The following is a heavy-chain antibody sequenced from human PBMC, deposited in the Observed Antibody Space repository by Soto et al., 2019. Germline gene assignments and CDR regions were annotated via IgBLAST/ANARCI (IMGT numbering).Heavy chain of an antibody. V-gene: IGHV4-34*01. CDR3: SRGPPETTAALGCLIYHYF. CDR2: INHIESA. CDR1: GGSFSGYS. J-gene: IGHJ1*01. D-gene: IGHD1-1*01. Sequence: QVQLQQWGAGLLKPSETLSLTCAVSGGSFSGYSWTWIRQPPGKGLEWIGEINHIESANYNSSLKSRVTISVDTSTNQFSLKFTSVTPAVSAVSPCSRGPPETTAALGCLIYHYF.